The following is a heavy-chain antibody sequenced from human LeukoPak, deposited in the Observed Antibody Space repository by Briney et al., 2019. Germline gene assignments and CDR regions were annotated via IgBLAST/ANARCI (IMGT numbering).Heavy chain of an antibody. Sequence: GGSLRLSCAASGFTFSSYAMHWVRQAPGKGLEWVAVISYDGSNKYYADSVKGRFTISRDNSKNTLYLQMNSLRAEDTAVYYCARDGGNSGSVAFDIWGQGTMVTVSS. CDR3: ARDGGNSGSVAFDI. CDR2: ISYDGSNK. CDR1: GFTFSSYA. V-gene: IGHV3-30-3*01. J-gene: IGHJ3*02. D-gene: IGHD4-23*01.